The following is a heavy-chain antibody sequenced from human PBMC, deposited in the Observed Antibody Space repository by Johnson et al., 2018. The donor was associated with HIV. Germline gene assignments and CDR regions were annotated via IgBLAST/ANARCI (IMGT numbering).Heavy chain of an antibody. V-gene: IGHV3-11*04. J-gene: IGHJ3*02. CDR1: GFTFSDYY. CDR2: ISSSGSII. CDR3: AKSRDLVGAGAFDI. D-gene: IGHD1-26*01. Sequence: QVQLVESGGGLVKPGGSLRLSCAASGFTFSDYYMSWIRQAPGTGLEWVSYISSSGSIIYYADSVKGRFTISRDNSKNTLYLQMNSLRPEDTSVYYCAKSRDLVGAGAFDIWGQGTMVTVSS.